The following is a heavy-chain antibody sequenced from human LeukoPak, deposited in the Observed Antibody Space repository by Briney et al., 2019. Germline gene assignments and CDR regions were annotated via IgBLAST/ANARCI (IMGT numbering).Heavy chain of an antibody. V-gene: IGHV3-7*01. Sequence: GGSLRLSCAASGFTFSSYWMSWVRQAPGKGLEWVANIKQDGSEKYYVDFVKGRFTIPRDNAKNSLYLQMNSLRAEDTAVYYCARGKSGSYGTKGYWGQGTLVTVSS. J-gene: IGHJ4*02. CDR2: IKQDGSEK. D-gene: IGHD1-26*01. CDR3: ARGKSGSYGTKGY. CDR1: GFTFSSYW.